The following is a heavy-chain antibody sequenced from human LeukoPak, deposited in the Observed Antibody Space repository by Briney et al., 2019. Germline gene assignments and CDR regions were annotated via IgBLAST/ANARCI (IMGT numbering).Heavy chain of an antibody. CDR2: IYYSGST. Sequence: PSDTLSLTCTLSCGSISSSIHYWGWIRHPPGEGLEWIGSIYYSGSTYYNPSLKSRVTISVDTSKTQFCLRLSSVTAADTAVYYCARRKWLGPFDYWGQGTLVTVS. D-gene: IGHD6-19*01. CDR3: ARRKWLGPFDY. J-gene: IGHJ4*02. V-gene: IGHV4-39*01. CDR1: CGSISSSIHY.